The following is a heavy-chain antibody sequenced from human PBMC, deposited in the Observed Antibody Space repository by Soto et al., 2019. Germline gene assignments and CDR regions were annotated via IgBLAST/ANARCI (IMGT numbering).Heavy chain of an antibody. CDR1: GYTFTGYY. Sequence: ASVKVTCKASGYTFTGYYMHWVRQAPGQGLEWMGWINPNSGGTNYAQKFQGRVTMTRDASISTAYMELSRLRSDDTAVYYCARDLGSPYGMDVWGQGTTVTVSS. CDR3: ARDLGSPYGMDV. J-gene: IGHJ6*02. CDR2: INPNSGGT. D-gene: IGHD3-10*01. V-gene: IGHV1-2*02.